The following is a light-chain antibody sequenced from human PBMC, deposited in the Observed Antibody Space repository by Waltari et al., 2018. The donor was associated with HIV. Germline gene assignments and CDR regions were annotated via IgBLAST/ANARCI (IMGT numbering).Light chain of an antibody. CDR1: QSVTSN. J-gene: IGKJ1*01. Sequence: EIVMTQSPATLSLSPGERATLSCRASQSVTSNLAWYQQKPGQAPRLLIYGASTRATGIPARFSGSGSGTEFPLTIRSLQSEDFAVYYCQQYNNWPPTFGQGTKVEIK. CDR3: QQYNNWPPT. CDR2: GAS. V-gene: IGKV3-15*01.